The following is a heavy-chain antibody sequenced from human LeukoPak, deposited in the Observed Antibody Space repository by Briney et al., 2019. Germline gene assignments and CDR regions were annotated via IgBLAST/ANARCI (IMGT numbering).Heavy chain of an antibody. CDR1: GGSISSYY. CDR3: ARVGFFWSGYYKRSDYYYYMDV. Sequence: SETLSLTCTVSGGSISSYYWSWIRQPPGKGLEWIGYIYYSGSTNYNPSLKSRVTISVDTSKNQFSLKLSSVTAADTAVYYCARVGFFWSGYYKRSDYYYYMDVWGKGTTVTVSS. J-gene: IGHJ6*03. CDR2: IYYSGST. D-gene: IGHD3-3*01. V-gene: IGHV4-59*01.